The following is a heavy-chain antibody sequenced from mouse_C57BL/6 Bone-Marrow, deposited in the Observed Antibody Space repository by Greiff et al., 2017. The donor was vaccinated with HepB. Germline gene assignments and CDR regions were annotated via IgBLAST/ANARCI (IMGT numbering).Heavy chain of an antibody. CDR1: GYTFTSYW. CDR3: ARSGYYYGSYYAMDY. D-gene: IGHD1-1*01. Sequence: QVQLKQPGTELVKPGASVKLSCKASGYTFTSYWMHWVKQRPGQGLEWIGNINPSNGGTNYNEKFKSKATLTVDKSSSTAYMQLSSLTSEDSAVYYCARSGYYYGSYYAMDYWGQGTSVTVSS. CDR2: INPSNGGT. J-gene: IGHJ4*01. V-gene: IGHV1-53*01.